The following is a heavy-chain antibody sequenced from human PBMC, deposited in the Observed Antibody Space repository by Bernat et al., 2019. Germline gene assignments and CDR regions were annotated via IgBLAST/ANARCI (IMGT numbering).Heavy chain of an antibody. Sequence: QITLKESGPTLVKPTQTLTLTCTFSGFSLSTTGVGVGWICSPPGQVLEWRALIYWDDDKRYSPSLGSRLTITKDASKNQVVLTMSNMDPVDTATYYCAHGRPGYNGGWNEGDFDYWGRGILVSVSS. CDR1: GFSLSTTGVG. CDR2: IYWDDDK. D-gene: IGHD5-12*01. CDR3: AHGRPGYNGGWNEGDFDY. V-gene: IGHV2-5*02. J-gene: IGHJ4*02.